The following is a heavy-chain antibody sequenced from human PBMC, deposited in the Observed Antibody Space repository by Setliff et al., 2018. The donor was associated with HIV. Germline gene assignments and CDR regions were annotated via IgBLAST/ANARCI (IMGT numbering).Heavy chain of an antibody. CDR3: ARSPGVDTNMAFDY. D-gene: IGHD5-18*01. CDR1: GGSFSGYY. CDR2: IYIYNSGST. Sequence: SETLSLTCSVSGGSFSGYYWSWIRQPPGKGLEWIGYIYIYNSGSTNYNPSLTSRVTISADTSRNQFSLKLSSVTAADTAVYYCARSPGVDTNMAFDYWGQGMRVTVSS. J-gene: IGHJ4*02. V-gene: IGHV4-59*01.